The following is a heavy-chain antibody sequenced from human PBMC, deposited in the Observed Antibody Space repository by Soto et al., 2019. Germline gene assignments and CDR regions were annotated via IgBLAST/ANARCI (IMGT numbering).Heavy chain of an antibody. CDR2: IAPSAAYI. D-gene: IGHD6-19*01. CDR1: GSRVNSYY. V-gene: IGHV5-10-1*01. CDR3: GRLKQLQPSHVMDV. J-gene: IGHJ6*02. Sequence: GQSLKISCKASGSRVNSYYISWVRQMPGKGLEWKGRIAPSAAYIDYSPSFQGHVTIAVDKPSTTSYLQWISLKASDTAIFYSGRLKQLQPSHVMDVWGQGTKVTVCS.